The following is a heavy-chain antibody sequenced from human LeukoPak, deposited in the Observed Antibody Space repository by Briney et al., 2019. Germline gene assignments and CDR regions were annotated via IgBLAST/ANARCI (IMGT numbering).Heavy chain of an antibody. D-gene: IGHD3-22*01. J-gene: IGHJ4*02. Sequence: GGSLRLSCAASGFTFSSYAMHWVRQAPGKGLEWVAVISYDGSNKYYADSVKGRFTISRDNSKNTLYLQMNSLRAEDTAVYYCAREEGHGSTYYRVFDYWGQGTLVTVSS. CDR1: GFTFSSYA. CDR3: AREEGHGSTYYRVFDY. CDR2: ISYDGSNK. V-gene: IGHV3-30-3*01.